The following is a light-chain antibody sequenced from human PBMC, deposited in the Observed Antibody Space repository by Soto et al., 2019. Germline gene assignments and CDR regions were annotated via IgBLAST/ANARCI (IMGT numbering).Light chain of an antibody. V-gene: IGKV3-15*01. CDR3: KHDNNCAPWT. CDR1: QSCSSN. CDR2: GVS. J-gene: IGKJ1*01. Sequence: EIVMTQSPATPSASPGERATRSCRATQSCSSNLAWYQQKPGQAPRLLIYGVSASAAPIPARFSGSESGTESPLTISPPQSEDGAEYCCKHDNNCAPWTFSQGTKVDIK.